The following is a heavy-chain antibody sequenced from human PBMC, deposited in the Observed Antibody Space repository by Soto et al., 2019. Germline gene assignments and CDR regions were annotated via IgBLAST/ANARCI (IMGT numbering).Heavy chain of an antibody. CDR3: AREPTTVTPFDI. J-gene: IGHJ3*02. D-gene: IGHD4-17*01. Sequence: GGSLRLSCAASGFTVSSNYMSWVRQAPGKGLEWVSVIYSGGSTYYADSVKGRFTISRDNSKNTLYLQMNSLRAEDTAVYYCAREPTTVTPFDIWGQGTIVTFSS. CDR1: GFTVSSNY. V-gene: IGHV3-53*01. CDR2: IYSGGST.